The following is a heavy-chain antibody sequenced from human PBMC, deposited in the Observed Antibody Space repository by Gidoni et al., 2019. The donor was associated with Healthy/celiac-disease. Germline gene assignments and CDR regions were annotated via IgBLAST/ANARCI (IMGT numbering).Heavy chain of an antibody. J-gene: IGHJ3*02. CDR1: GFTFSSYS. Sequence: EVQLVESGGGLVQPGGSLRLSCAASGFTFSSYSMNWVRQAPGKGLEWVSYISSSSSTIYYADSVKGRFTISRDNAKNSLYLQMNSLRDEDTAVYYCARKYYYDSSGYYYSLDAFDIWGQGTMVTVSS. D-gene: IGHD3-22*01. CDR2: ISSSSSTI. V-gene: IGHV3-48*02. CDR3: ARKYYYDSSGYYYSLDAFDI.